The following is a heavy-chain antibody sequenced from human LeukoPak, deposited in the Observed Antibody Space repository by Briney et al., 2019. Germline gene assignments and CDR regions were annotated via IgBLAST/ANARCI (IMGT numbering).Heavy chain of an antibody. D-gene: IGHD1-26*01. CDR1: GFTFSSYP. Sequence: GGSLRLSCAASGFTFSSYPIHWVRQAPGKGLEWVSAISGSAHSTTYADSVKGRFTISRDNSKSTLYLQMNSLRAEDTALYYCAKKGTSSSDTSASRSRADYLDYWGQGTLVTVSS. J-gene: IGHJ4*02. CDR3: AKKGTSSSDTSASRSRADYLDY. CDR2: ISGSAHST. V-gene: IGHV3-23*01.